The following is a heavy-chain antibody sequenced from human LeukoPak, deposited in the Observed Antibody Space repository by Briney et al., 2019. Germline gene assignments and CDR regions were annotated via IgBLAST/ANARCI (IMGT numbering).Heavy chain of an antibody. J-gene: IGHJ3*02. V-gene: IGHV4-34*01. Sequence: SETLSLTCAVYGGSFSGYYWSWIRQPPGKGLEWIGEINHSGNTNYNPSLKSRVTISVDTSKNQFSLKLSSVTAADTAVYYCARRDPNDAFDIWGQGTMVTVSS. CDR2: INHSGNT. CDR1: GGSFSGYY. CDR3: ARRDPNDAFDI.